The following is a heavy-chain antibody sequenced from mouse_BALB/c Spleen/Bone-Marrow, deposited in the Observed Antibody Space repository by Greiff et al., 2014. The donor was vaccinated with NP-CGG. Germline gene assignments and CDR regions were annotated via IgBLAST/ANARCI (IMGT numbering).Heavy chain of an antibody. J-gene: IGHJ2*01. V-gene: IGHV5-17*02. D-gene: IGHD1-1*01. Sequence: DVMLVESGGGLVRPGGSRKLSCAASGFTFSGFGMHWVRQAPEKGLEWVAYISSGSSTIYYADTVKGRFTISRDNPKNTLFLQMTSLRSEDTAMYYCARLRRYYGYFDYWGQGTTLTVSS. CDR2: ISSGSSTI. CDR3: ARLRRYYGYFDY. CDR1: GFTFSGFG.